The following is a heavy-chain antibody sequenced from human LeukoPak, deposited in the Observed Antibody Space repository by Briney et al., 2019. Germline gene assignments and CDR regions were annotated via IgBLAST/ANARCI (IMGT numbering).Heavy chain of an antibody. CDR3: ARGYCSGGSCYSVENWFDP. D-gene: IGHD2-15*01. CDR1: GYTFTKYY. Sequence: APVRVSCKASGYTFTKYYMFWVRQAPGQGLEWMGRINPSSGGTDYQGRVTMTRDTSISTAYMELSRLRSDDTAMYYCARGYCSGGSCYSVENWFDPWGQGTLVTVSS. CDR2: INPSSGGT. J-gene: IGHJ5*02. V-gene: IGHV1-2*06.